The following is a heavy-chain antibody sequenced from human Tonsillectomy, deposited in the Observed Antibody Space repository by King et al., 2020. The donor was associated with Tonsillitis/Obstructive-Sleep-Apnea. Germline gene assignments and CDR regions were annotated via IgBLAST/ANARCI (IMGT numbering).Heavy chain of an antibody. J-gene: IGHJ4*02. V-gene: IGHV3-49*05. CDR3: TRGLYRGRYLFDY. D-gene: IGHD1-26*01. CDR2: IRSKAYGGTT. CDR1: GFTFGDHA. Sequence: VQLVQSGGGLVKPGRSLRLSCSASGFTFGDHALSWFRQAPGKGLEWVGFIRSKAYGGTTEYAASVKGRFTISRDDSKNIAYLQMDSLKTEDTAVYYCTRGLYRGRYLFDYWGQGTLVTVSS.